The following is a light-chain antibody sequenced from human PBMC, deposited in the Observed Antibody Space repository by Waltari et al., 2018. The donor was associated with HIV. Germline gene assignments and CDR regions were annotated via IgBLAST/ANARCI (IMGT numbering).Light chain of an antibody. CDR3: QQYNKWPRT. CDR1: QCISGN. V-gene: IGKV3-15*01. CDR2: GAS. Sequence: EIVMTQSPAILSVSPGERATLSCRASQCISGNLAWYQQTPGQSPRLLIYGASTRAAGVPARFSGSGSGTEFTLTISSLQSEDFAIYYCQQYNKWPRTFGQGTAV. J-gene: IGKJ1*01.